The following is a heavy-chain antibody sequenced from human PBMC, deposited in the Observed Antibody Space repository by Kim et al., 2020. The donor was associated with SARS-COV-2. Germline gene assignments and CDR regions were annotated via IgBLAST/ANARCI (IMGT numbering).Heavy chain of an antibody. V-gene: IGHV3-7*01. Sequence: GGSLRLSCTASGLPFTSHWLSWVRQAPGKGLEWVTNINQDGSEKYYMYSVKGRFSVSRDNAKNSLYLQMNNLRAEDTAVYYCATIQIVGVTRRHYYYGMDVWGQGTTVTVPS. J-gene: IGHJ6*02. D-gene: IGHD1-26*01. CDR1: GLPFTSHW. CDR3: ATIQIVGVTRRHYYYGMDV. CDR2: INQDGSEK.